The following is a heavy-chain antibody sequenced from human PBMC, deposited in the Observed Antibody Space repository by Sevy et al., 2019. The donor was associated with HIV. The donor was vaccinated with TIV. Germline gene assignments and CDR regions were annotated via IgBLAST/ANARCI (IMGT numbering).Heavy chain of an antibody. V-gene: IGHV3-53*01. CDR2: IYSGGST. D-gene: IGHD6-13*01. J-gene: IGHJ4*02. CDR3: ARGGLDSNWFRSFDY. Sequence: GGSLRLSCAVSGLTVDSNYMSWVRQAPGKGLEWVSIIYSGGSTYYADSVKGRFTISTDNSKNTLDLQMISLRAEDTAVYYCARGGLDSNWFRSFDYWGQGTLVTVSS. CDR1: GLTVDSNY.